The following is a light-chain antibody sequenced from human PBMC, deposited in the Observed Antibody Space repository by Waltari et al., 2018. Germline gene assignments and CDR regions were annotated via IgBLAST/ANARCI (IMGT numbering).Light chain of an antibody. Sequence: QSVLTQPPSVSEAPRQRVTISCSGSSSNIGDNPVPWYQQLPGKAPKLLIYYDDLLPSGVSDRFSGSKSGTSASLAISGLQSEDEADYYCAAWDDSLNGWVFGGGTKLTVL. V-gene: IGLV1-36*01. CDR2: YDD. CDR1: SSNIGDNP. J-gene: IGLJ3*02. CDR3: AAWDDSLNGWV.